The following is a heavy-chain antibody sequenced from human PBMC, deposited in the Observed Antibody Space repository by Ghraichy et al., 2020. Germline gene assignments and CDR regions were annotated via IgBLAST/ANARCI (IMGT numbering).Heavy chain of an antibody. Sequence: GGSLRLSCAASGFAFSSQWMNWVRQVPGKGLVWVARINSDGTTTTYADSVKGRFTIFRVNARNTVYLQMNSLRDEDTAVYYCANIHYAAWGRGTRVTVSS. J-gene: IGHJ5*02. D-gene: IGHD3-16*01. CDR3: ANIHYAA. V-gene: IGHV3-74*01. CDR2: INSDGTTT. CDR1: GFAFSSQW.